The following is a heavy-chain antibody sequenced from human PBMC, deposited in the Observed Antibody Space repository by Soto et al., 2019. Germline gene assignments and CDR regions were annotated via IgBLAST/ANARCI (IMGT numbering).Heavy chain of an antibody. CDR2: ISAYNGNR. V-gene: IGHV1-18*01. J-gene: IGHJ4*02. CDR1: GYSFTDFG. Sequence: QAQLVQSGSEVKKPGASVKVSCKASGYSFTDFGVNWVRQAPGQGLEWLGWISAYNGNRVYAQSFQGRLTVTTDTNRGTTYLELTNLGFGDTGIYYWAKGHHILTGGKFEFWGQGTLVTVSS. D-gene: IGHD3-16*01. CDR3: AKGHHILTGGKFEF.